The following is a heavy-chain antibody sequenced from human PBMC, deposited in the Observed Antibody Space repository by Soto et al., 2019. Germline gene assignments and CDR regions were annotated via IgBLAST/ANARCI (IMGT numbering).Heavy chain of an antibody. D-gene: IGHD2-2*01. Sequence: QVQLVQSGAEVKKPGASVKVSCKASGYTFTSYGISWVRQAPGQGLEWMAWISGYNGNTNYEQKGQGRVTVTADTSTSTAYMELRSLRADDTAVYYCARTRLDCRGTSCYDYWGQGTLVTVSS. CDR2: ISGYNGNT. CDR3: ARTRLDCRGTSCYDY. V-gene: IGHV1-18*01. CDR1: GYTFTSYG. J-gene: IGHJ4*02.